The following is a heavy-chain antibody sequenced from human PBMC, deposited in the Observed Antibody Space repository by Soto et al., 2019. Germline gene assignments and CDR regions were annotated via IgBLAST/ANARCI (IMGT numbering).Heavy chain of an antibody. V-gene: IGHV1-3*01. Sequence: QVQLVQSGPEVRKPGASVKISCKASGYTFTSYAMYWVRQAPGQRPEWMGWMNAGNGDTKYSQNFQDRLTINRDTSATTAYMELRGLRSEDTAVYYCARVVWFGEGASAVFEYWGQGTLVTVSS. D-gene: IGHD3-10*01. CDR2: MNAGNGDT. CDR3: ARVVWFGEGASAVFEY. J-gene: IGHJ4*02. CDR1: GYTFTSYA.